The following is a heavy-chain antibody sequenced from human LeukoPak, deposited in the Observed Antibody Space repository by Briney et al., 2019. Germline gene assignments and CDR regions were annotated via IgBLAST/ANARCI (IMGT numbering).Heavy chain of an antibody. V-gene: IGHV1-18*01. Sequence: ASVKVSCKASGYTFSNYGFNWVRQAPGQGLEWMVWISTYNGNTLYAQKFQGRVTMTTDTSTTTAYMELRSLRSDDTAVYYCARIGCSSTSCYGNSVDPWGQGTLVTVSS. J-gene: IGHJ5*02. CDR1: GYTFSNYG. CDR3: ARIGCSSTSCYGNSVDP. D-gene: IGHD2-2*01. CDR2: ISTYNGNT.